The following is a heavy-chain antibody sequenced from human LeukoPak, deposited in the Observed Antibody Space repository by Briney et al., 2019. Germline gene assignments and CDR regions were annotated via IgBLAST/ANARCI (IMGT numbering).Heavy chain of an antibody. CDR2: INSDGSST. CDR3: ARDLLLDYGDENNWFDP. V-gene: IGHV3-74*01. Sequence: GGSLRLSCAASGFTFSSYWMHWVRQAPGKGLVWVSRINSDGSSTSYADSVKGRFTISRDNAKNTLYLQMNSLRAEDTAVYYCARDLLLDYGDENNWFDPWDQGTLVTVSS. J-gene: IGHJ5*02. D-gene: IGHD4-17*01. CDR1: GFTFSSYW.